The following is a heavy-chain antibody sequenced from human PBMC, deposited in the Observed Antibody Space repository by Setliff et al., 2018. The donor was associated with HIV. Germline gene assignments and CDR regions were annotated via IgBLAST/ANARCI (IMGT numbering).Heavy chain of an antibody. CDR1: GYSISSRYY. D-gene: IGHD3-22*01. J-gene: IGHJ4*02. Sequence: SETLSLTCTVSGYSISSRYYWGWIRQPPGKGLEWIGSVYHTGSTYYNPSLKSRVTMSADTSKNQFFLNLTSVTAADTAVYYCARASTRIGYDSSGYPFDYWGQGTLVTVSS. CDR3: ARASTRIGYDSSGYPFDY. CDR2: VYHTGST. V-gene: IGHV4-38-2*02.